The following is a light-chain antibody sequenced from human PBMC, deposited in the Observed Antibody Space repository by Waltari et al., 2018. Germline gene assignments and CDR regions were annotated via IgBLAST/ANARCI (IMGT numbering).Light chain of an antibody. CDR3: QQYNSYSYT. J-gene: IGKJ2*01. CDR2: DAS. V-gene: IGKV1-5*01. Sequence: DIQMTQSPATLSASVGDRVTITCRARQSVSYWLAWYPQKPGKAPKLLIYDASSLESGVPSRFSGSGSGTEFTLTINSLQTDDFATYYCQQYNSYSYTFGQGTKLEI. CDR1: QSVSYW.